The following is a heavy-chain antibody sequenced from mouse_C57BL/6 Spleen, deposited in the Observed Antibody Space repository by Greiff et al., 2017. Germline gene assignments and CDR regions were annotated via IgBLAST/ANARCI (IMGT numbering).Heavy chain of an antibody. V-gene: IGHV1-55*01. J-gene: IGHJ4*01. CDR2: IYPGSGST. D-gene: IGHD1-1*01. CDR3: ARLEIYYYGSSPYYYAMDY. CDR1: GYTFTSYW. Sequence: QVQLQQPGAELVKPWASVKMSCKASGYTFTSYWITWVKLRPGPGLEWIGDIYPGSGSTNYNEKFKSKATLTVDTSSSTASMQLSSLTSEDSAVYYCARLEIYYYGSSPYYYAMDYWGQGTSVTVSS.